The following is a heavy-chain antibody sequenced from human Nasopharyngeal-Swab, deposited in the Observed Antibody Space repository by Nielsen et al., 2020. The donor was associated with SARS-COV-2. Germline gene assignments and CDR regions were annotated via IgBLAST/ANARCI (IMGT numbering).Heavy chain of an antibody. CDR1: GFTFSSYA. CDR3: AKLPHGTYYDYFDY. CDR2: ISGSGGST. Sequence: GGSLRLSCAASGFTFSSYAMSWVRQAPGKGLEWVSAISGSGGSTYYAGSVKGRFTISRDNSKNTLYLQMNSLRAEDTALYYCAKLPHGTYYDYFDYWGQGTLVTVSS. D-gene: IGHD1-26*01. J-gene: IGHJ4*02. V-gene: IGHV3-23*01.